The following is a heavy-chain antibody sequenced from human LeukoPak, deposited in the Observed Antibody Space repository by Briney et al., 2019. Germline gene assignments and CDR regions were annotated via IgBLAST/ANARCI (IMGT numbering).Heavy chain of an antibody. D-gene: IGHD4-17*01. CDR3: ARGDGDYFDY. CDR1: GDSISTSSYY. V-gene: IGHV4-39*01. Sequence: SETLSLTCSVSGDSISTSSYYWGWIRQPPGKGLEWIGTIYYSGSTYYNPSLTSRVTISVDTSKNQFSLKLSSVTAADTAVYYCARGDGDYFDYWGQGTLVTVSS. CDR2: IYYSGST. J-gene: IGHJ4*02.